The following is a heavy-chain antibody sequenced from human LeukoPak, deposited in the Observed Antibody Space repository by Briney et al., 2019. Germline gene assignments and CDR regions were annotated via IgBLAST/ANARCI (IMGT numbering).Heavy chain of an antibody. CDR2: FMPLLDRR. CDR1: GRTFRNSF. Sequence: ASVKVSCNSSGRTFRNSFIYWVRQAPGQGLEWMGGFMPLLDRRQYAEKFQGRVTITTDDSTSKAYMELSSLTYEDTAVYYCARDVHTDAFDVWGQGTMVTVSS. J-gene: IGHJ3*01. V-gene: IGHV1-69*16. CDR3: ARDVHTDAFDV.